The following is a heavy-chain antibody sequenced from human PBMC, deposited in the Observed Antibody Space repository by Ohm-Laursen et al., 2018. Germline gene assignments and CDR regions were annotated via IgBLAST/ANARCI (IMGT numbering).Heavy chain of an antibody. V-gene: IGHV4-31*03. Sequence: TLSLTCTVSGGSISSGGYYWNWIRQHPGKGLEWIGYIYYSGSTYYNPSLKSRVTISIDTSKKQFSLKLTSLTAADTAMYYCAAWHGYFDIWGRGTLVTVSS. CDR2: IYYSGST. CDR3: AAWHGYFDI. J-gene: IGHJ2*01. CDR1: GGSISSGGYY.